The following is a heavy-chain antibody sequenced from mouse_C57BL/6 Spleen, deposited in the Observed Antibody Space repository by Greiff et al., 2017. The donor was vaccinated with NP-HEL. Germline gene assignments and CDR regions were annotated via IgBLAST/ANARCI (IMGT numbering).Heavy chain of an antibody. CDR1: GFTFSDYG. J-gene: IGHJ2*01. CDR2: ISSGSSTI. V-gene: IGHV5-17*01. D-gene: IGHD3-1*01. Sequence: EVMLVESGGGLVKPGGSLKLSCAASGFTFSDYGMHWVRQAPEKGLEWVAYISSGSSTIYYADTVKGRFTISRDNAKNTLFLQMTGLRSEDTAMYYCARGGLLYYFDYWGQGTTLTVSS. CDR3: ARGGLLYYFDY.